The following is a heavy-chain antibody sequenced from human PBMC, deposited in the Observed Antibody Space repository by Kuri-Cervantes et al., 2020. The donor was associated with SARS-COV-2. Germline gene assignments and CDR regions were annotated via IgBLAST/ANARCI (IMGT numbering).Heavy chain of an antibody. CDR3: ASELLWFGEC. Sequence: GESLKISCAASGFTFSSYAMHWVRQAPGKGLEWVAVISYDGSNKYYADSVKGRFTISRDNSKNTLYLQMNSLRAEDTAVYYCASELLWFGECWGQGTLVTVSS. CDR1: GFTFSSYA. CDR2: ISYDGSNK. D-gene: IGHD3-10*01. J-gene: IGHJ4*02. V-gene: IGHV3-30-3*01.